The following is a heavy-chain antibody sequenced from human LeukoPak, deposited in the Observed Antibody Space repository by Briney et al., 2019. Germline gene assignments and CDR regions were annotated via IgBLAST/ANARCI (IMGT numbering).Heavy chain of an antibody. Sequence: SETLSLTCAVYGGSFSGYYWSWIRQPPGKGLEWIGEINHSGSTNYNPSLKSRVTISVDTSKNQFSLKLSSVTAADTAVYYCARGGDFWSGYPHTLNYWGQGTLVTVSS. CDR2: INHSGST. CDR3: ARGGDFWSGYPHTLNY. D-gene: IGHD3-3*01. V-gene: IGHV4-34*01. CDR1: GGSFSGYY. J-gene: IGHJ4*02.